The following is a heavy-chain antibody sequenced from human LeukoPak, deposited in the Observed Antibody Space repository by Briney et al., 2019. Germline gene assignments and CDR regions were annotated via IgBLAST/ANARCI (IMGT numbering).Heavy chain of an antibody. J-gene: IGHJ4*02. V-gene: IGHV1-69*05. D-gene: IGHD5-24*01. CDR1: GGTFSSYA. Sequence: RASVKVSCKASGGTFSSYAISWVRQAPGQGLEWMGGIIPIFGTANYAQKFQGRVTITTDESTSTAYMELSSLRSEDTAVYHCATRDRWLQFPFDYWGQGTLVTVSS. CDR3: ATRDRWLQFPFDY. CDR2: IIPIFGTA.